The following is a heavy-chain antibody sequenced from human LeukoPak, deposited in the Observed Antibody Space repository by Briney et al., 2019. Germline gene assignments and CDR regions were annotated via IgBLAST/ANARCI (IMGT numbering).Heavy chain of an antibody. CDR1: GFTFSSYG. Sequence: GGSLRLSCAASGFTFSSYGMHWVRQVPGRGPEWVANVNRDGSETYYLDSVKGRFTISKDNAKNSLYLQMNSLRAEDTALYHCARNNGMDVWGQGTTVIVSS. CDR3: ARNNGMDV. V-gene: IGHV3-7*03. J-gene: IGHJ6*02. CDR2: VNRDGSET.